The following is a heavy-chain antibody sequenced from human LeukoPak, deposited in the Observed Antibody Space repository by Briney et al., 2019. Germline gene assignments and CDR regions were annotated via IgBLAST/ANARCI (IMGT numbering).Heavy chain of an antibody. V-gene: IGHV3-23*01. CDR2: ISGSGGDT. J-gene: IGHJ4*02. D-gene: IGHD4-17*01. Sequence: PGGSLRLSCEASGFPFGSYAMRWVRQAPGKGLEWVSVISGSGGDTYYADSVKGRFTISGDNSKNTLYLQMNSLRAEDTALYYCAKGGVYGDYYFDYWGQGTLVTVSS. CDR3: AKGGVYGDYYFDY. CDR1: GFPFGSYA.